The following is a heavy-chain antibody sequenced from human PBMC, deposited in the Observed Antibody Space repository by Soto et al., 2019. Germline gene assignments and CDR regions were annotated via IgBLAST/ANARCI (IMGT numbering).Heavy chain of an antibody. J-gene: IGHJ4*01. Sequence: QVQLQESGPGLVQPSQTLSLTCTVSGGSISSGGYYWSWIRQHPGTGLEWIGHISYSGSTYYNTSLKSRVTMSVDTSRNRCALIVNSVTAADAAVYYCAGGVLHWGQGTLVTVSS. CDR2: ISYSGST. CDR3: AGGVLH. V-gene: IGHV4-31*03. CDR1: GGSISSGGYY.